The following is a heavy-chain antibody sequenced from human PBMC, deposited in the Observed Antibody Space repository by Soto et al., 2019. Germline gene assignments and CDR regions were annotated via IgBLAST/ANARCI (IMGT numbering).Heavy chain of an antibody. CDR3: ARRGFWSGFT. D-gene: IGHD3-3*01. CDR1: GDSINSGDFY. Sequence: PSETLSLTCTVSGDSINSGDFYWSWIRQPPGKGLQFIGYIYYSGSIHYDPSLNGRVTISVDASKSQFSLKVTSVTAADTAVYYCARRGFWSGFTWGQGTLVTVSS. V-gene: IGHV4-30-4*01. J-gene: IGHJ5*02. CDR2: IYYSGSI.